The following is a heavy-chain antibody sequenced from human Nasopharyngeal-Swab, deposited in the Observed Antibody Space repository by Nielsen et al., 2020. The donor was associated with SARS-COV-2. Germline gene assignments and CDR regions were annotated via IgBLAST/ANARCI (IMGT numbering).Heavy chain of an antibody. Sequence: GESLKISCAASGFIFSRHGMHWVRQAPGKGLEWLAILSHDRTDEFYADSVKGRFTVSRDNSKNTLYLRMNNLRTDDTAIYYCAKERTVAGPQGGFDFWGQGTLVTVSS. CDR2: LSHDRTDE. V-gene: IGHV3-30*18. CDR3: AKERTVAGPQGGFDF. J-gene: IGHJ4*02. D-gene: IGHD6-19*01. CDR1: GFIFSRHG.